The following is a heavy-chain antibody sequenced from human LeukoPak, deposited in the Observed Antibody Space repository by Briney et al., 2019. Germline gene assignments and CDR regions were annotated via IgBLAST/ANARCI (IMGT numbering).Heavy chain of an antibody. V-gene: IGHV4-39*01. CDR3: ARQPDYYDSGKEGYFDY. CDR2: VYYSGST. Sequence: SETLSLTCTVSGGSISITRYYWVWIRQPPGEGLDWIGSVYYSGSTLYNASLKSRVTISVDTSKNQFSLKLSSVTAADTAVYYCARQPDYYDSGKEGYFDYWGQGTLVTVSS. J-gene: IGHJ4*02. D-gene: IGHD3-10*01. CDR1: GGSISITRYY.